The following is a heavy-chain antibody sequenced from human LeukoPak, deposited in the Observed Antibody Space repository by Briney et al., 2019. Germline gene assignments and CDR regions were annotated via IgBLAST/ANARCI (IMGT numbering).Heavy chain of an antibody. V-gene: IGHV4-39*01. Sequence: SETLSLTCTVSGGSISSSSYYWGWIRQPPGTGLEWLGSIYYSGSTYYNPSLKSRVTISVDTSKNQFSLRLSSVTAADTAVYYCARLLTSYYDSSGYYYSVYYFDYWGQGTLVTVSS. J-gene: IGHJ4*02. CDR1: GGSISSSSYY. CDR2: IYYSGST. CDR3: ARLLTSYYDSSGYYYSVYYFDY. D-gene: IGHD3-22*01.